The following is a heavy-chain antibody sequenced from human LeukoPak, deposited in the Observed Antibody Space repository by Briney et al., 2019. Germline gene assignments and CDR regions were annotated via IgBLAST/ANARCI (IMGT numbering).Heavy chain of an antibody. Sequence: PSETLSLTCSVSGGSISSGDYYWSWIRQHPGKGLEWIGYIYSSGTTSYNPSLKSRITMSIDTSENQFSLKLSSVTAADTAVYYCAIFRAYGSGSYEWGQGTLVTVSS. D-gene: IGHD3-10*01. J-gene: IGHJ4*02. CDR2: IYSSGTT. CDR3: AIFRAYGSGSYE. V-gene: IGHV4-31*03. CDR1: GGSISSGDYY.